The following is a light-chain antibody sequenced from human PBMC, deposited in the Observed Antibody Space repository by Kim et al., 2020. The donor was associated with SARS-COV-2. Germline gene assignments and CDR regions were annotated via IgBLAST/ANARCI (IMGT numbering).Light chain of an antibody. CDR2: EDT. CDR3: QSADSTDTFWV. J-gene: IGLJ3*02. Sequence: PGQTARITCSGDALPKQYAYWFQQKPGQAPVVVIYEDTERPSGIPERFSGSTSGTTVTLTISGVQAEDEADYYCQSADSTDTFWVFGGGTQLIVL. CDR1: ALPKQY. V-gene: IGLV3-25*03.